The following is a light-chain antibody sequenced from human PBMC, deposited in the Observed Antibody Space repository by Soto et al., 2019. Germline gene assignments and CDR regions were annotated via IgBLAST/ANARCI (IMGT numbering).Light chain of an antibody. CDR1: QTISTW. J-gene: IGKJ3*01. V-gene: IGKV1-5*01. Sequence: DFQRRQAPSTLSASVGDKVTIPCRASQTISTWLAWYQQKPGKAPELLIYDASTLESGVPSRFSGSGSGTEFSLTISSLQPDDFATFDCQQYSSFFRTVGHGSNVAIK. CDR3: QQYSSFFRT. CDR2: DAS.